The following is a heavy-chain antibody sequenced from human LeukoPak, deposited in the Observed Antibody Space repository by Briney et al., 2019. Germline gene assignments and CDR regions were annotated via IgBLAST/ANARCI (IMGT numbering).Heavy chain of an antibody. V-gene: IGHV4-4*09. Sequence: SETLSLTCAVSAASISNYYWSWIRQAPGKGLEWIGYISTSGSTNYNPSLKSRVSISLDTSKNRFSLNLNFVTAADTAVYYCARVVGYYGSGGPFDYWGQGTLVTVSS. CDR2: ISTSGST. CDR3: ARVVGYYGSGGPFDY. J-gene: IGHJ4*02. CDR1: AASISNYY. D-gene: IGHD3-10*01.